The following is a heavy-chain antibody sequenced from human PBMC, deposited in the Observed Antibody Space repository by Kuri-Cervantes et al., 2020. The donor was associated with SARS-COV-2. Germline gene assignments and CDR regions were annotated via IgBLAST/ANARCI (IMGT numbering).Heavy chain of an antibody. CDR2: ISGSGGST. Sequence: GGSLRLSCAASGFTFSSYAMSWVRQAPGKGLEWVSAISGSGGSTYYADSVKGRFTISRDNSKNTLYLQMNSLRAEDTAVYYCAKVAKYYDFWSGPSAAYYFDYWGQGTLVTVSS. CDR3: AKVAKYYDFWSGPSAAYYFDY. V-gene: IGHV3-23*01. J-gene: IGHJ4*02. CDR1: GFTFSSYA. D-gene: IGHD3-3*01.